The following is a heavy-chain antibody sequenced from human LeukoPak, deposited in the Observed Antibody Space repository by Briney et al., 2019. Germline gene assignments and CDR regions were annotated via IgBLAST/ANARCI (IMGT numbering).Heavy chain of an antibody. CDR3: ARDKVVGATYFDY. CDR2: IQQDGSER. Sequence: GGSLRLSCAASGFTFSNYWMSWVRQAPGKGLEWVANIQQDGSERYYVDSVRGRFTISRDNAKNSLYLQMNSLRAEDTAVYYCARDKVVGATYFDYWGQGTLVTVSS. D-gene: IGHD1-26*01. V-gene: IGHV3-7*01. CDR1: GFTFSNYW. J-gene: IGHJ4*02.